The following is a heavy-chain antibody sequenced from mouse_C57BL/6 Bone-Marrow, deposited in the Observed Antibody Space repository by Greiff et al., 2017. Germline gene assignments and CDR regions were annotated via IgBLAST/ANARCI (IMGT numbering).Heavy chain of an antibody. CDR2: IDPSDSYT. Sequence: VQLQQPGAELVMPGASVKLSCKASGYTFTSYWMHWVKQRPGQGLEWIGEIDPSDSYTNYNQKFKGKSTLTVDKSSSTAYMQLSSLTSEDSAVYYCASPFDGSSLDYWGQGTTLTVSS. V-gene: IGHV1-69*01. J-gene: IGHJ2*01. CDR3: ASPFDGSSLDY. D-gene: IGHD1-1*01. CDR1: GYTFTSYW.